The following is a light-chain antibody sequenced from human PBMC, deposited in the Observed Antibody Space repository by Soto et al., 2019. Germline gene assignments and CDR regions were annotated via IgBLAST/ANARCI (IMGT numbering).Light chain of an antibody. V-gene: IGLV1-44*01. Sequence: QSVLTQPPSASGTPGQRVTISCSGSSSNIGTETVNWYQQLPGTAPKLLIYSDNQRPSGVPDRFSGSKSGTSASLAISGLQAEDEADYYCAAWDGSLKGALFGGGTKVTVL. J-gene: IGLJ2*01. CDR2: SDN. CDR1: SSNIGTET. CDR3: AAWDGSLKGAL.